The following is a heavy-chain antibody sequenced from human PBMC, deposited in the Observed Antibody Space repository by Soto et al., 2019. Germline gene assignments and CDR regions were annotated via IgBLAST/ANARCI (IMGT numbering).Heavy chain of an antibody. J-gene: IGHJ4*02. V-gene: IGHV1-46*03. CDR1: GYTFTSYY. CDR2: INPSGGDI. Sequence: QVQLVQSGAEVKKPGASVKVSCKASGYTFTSYYIHWVRQAPGQGLEWMGIINPSGGDITYAQKFQGRVPMTRDPSTSTVYMELSSLRSEETAVYYCGRDGGYQRFDFWGQGALVTVSS. CDR3: GRDGGYQRFDF. D-gene: IGHD2-2*01.